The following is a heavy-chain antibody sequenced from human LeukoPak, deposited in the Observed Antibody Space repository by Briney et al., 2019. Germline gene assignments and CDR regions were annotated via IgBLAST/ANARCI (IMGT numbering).Heavy chain of an antibody. J-gene: IGHJ4*02. CDR1: GFTFSTCW. CDR2: IKQGGSET. Sequence: AGGSLRLSCAASGFTFSTCWMSWVRQAPGKGLEWVANIKQGGSETYYVDSVKGRFTISRDNAKNSLYLQMNSLRAEDTAVYYCARDLNWETYWGQGTLVSVSS. CDR3: ARDLNWETY. D-gene: IGHD7-27*01. V-gene: IGHV3-7*01.